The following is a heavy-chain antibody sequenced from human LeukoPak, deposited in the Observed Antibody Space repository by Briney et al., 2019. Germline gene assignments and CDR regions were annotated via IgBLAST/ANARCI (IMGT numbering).Heavy chain of an antibody. CDR1: GGSISSHY. CDR3: ARDRLRAASAFDI. Sequence: KPSETLSLTCTVSGGSISSHYWSWIRQPPGKGLEWIGYIYYSGSTNYNPSLKSRVTISVDTSKNQFSLKLSSVTAADTAVYYCARDRLRAASAFDIWGQGAMVTVSS. CDR2: IYYSGST. V-gene: IGHV4-59*11. J-gene: IGHJ3*02. D-gene: IGHD6-19*01.